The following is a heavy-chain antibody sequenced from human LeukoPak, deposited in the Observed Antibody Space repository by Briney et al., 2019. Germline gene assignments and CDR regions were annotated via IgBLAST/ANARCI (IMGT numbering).Heavy chain of an antibody. CDR3: AGSSQGHY. CDR2: INHSGST. Sequence: PSETLSLTCAVYGGSFSGYHWSWIRQPPGKGLEWIGEINHSGSTNYNPSLKSRVTISVDTSKNQFSLKLSSVTAADTAVYYCAGSSQGHYWGQGTLVTVSS. CDR1: GGSFSGYH. J-gene: IGHJ4*02. V-gene: IGHV4-34*01. D-gene: IGHD6-13*01.